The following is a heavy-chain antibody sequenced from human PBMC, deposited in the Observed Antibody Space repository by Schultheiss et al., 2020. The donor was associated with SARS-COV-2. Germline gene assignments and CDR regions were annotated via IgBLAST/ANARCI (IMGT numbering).Heavy chain of an antibody. CDR3: ARDHYDFVSNSMDV. V-gene: IGHV1-18*01. J-gene: IGHJ6*03. CDR2: ISAYNGKT. D-gene: IGHD3-3*01. Sequence: GGSLRLSCKASGYSFTGYGFSWVRQAPGQRLEWMGWISAYNGKTNYAQHLQGRLALTTDASTSTAYMELRNVRSDDTAVYYCARDHYDFVSNSMDVWGTGTTVTVSS. CDR1: GYSFTGYG.